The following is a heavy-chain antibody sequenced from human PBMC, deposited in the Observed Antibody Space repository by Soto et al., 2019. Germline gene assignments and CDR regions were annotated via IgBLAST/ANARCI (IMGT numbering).Heavy chain of an antibody. Sequence: ASVKVSCKASGYTFTNSGISWVRQAPGQGLEWMGWINAGNGNTKYAQKFQGRVTITRDTSASTAYMELSSLRSEDTAVYYCARDILFDYWGQGTLVTVSS. J-gene: IGHJ4*02. D-gene: IGHD2-15*01. CDR2: INAGNGNT. CDR3: ARDILFDY. CDR1: GYTFTNSG. V-gene: IGHV1-18*01.